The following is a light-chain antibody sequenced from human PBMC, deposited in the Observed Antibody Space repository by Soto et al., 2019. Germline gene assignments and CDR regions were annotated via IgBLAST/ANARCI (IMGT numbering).Light chain of an antibody. V-gene: IGKV1-5*03. J-gene: IGKJ5*01. CDR3: QQYDSFIT. CDR2: KTS. CDR1: QSISSW. Sequence: DIQMTQSPSTLSASVGDRVTITCRASQSISSWLAWFQQKPGKAPKLLIYKTSSLESGVPSRFSGSGSGTEFTLTISGPQPDDFATYYCQQYDSFITFGQGTRLEIK.